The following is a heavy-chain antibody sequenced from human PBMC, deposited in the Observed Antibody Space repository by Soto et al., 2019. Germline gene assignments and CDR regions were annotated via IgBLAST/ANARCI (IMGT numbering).Heavy chain of an antibody. V-gene: IGHV3-66*01. CDR3: ARVGYSSGWYRT. CDR2: TYSGGST. Sequence: PGGSLRLSCAASGFTVSSNYMSWVRQAPGKGLEWVSITYSGGSTNYADFVKGRFSISRDTSKNMLYLQMNSLRAEDTAVYYCARVGYSSGWYRTWGQGTLVTVSS. J-gene: IGHJ5*02. CDR1: GFTVSSNY. D-gene: IGHD6-19*01.